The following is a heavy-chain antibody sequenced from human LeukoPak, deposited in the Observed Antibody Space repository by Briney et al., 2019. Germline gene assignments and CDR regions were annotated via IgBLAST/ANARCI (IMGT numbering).Heavy chain of an antibody. D-gene: IGHD5-18*01. CDR1: GFTFSSYE. Sequence: GGSLRLSCAASGFTFSSYEMNWVRQAPGKGLEWVSAISGSGGSTYCADSVKGRFTISRDNAKNSLYLQMNSLRAEDTAVYYCAKAVDTAMVSTPDDAFDIWGQGTMVTVSS. CDR3: AKAVDTAMVSTPDDAFDI. CDR2: ISGSGGST. V-gene: IGHV3-23*01. J-gene: IGHJ3*02.